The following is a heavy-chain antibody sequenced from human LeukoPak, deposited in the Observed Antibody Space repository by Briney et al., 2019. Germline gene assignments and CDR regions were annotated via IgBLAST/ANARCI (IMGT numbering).Heavy chain of an antibody. CDR3: ARLPVVAAHYYFDY. CDR1: GFTFSSYA. V-gene: IGHV3-30*04. Sequence: GGSLRLSCAASGFTFSSYAMHWVRQAPGNGLEWVAVISYDGSNKYYADSVKGRFTISRDNSKNTLYLQMNSLRAEDTAVYYCARLPVVAAHYYFDYWGQGTLVTVSS. D-gene: IGHD2-15*01. CDR2: ISYDGSNK. J-gene: IGHJ4*02.